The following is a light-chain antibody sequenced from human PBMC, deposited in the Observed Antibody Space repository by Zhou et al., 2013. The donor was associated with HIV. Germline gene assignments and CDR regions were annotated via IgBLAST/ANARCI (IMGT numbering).Light chain of an antibody. J-gene: IGKJ4*01. Sequence: EIVLTQSPATLSLSPGERVTLSCRASQSVSSYLAWYQQKPGQAPRLLIYDASNRATGIPGRFSGSGSGTDFTLTISSLEPEDFAVYYCQQRSSWLTFGGGTKGGDQT. CDR3: QQRSSWLT. CDR1: QSVSSY. V-gene: IGKV3-11*01. CDR2: DAS.